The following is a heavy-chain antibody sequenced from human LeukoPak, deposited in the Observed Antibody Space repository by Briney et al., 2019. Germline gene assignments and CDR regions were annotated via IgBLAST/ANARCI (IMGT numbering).Heavy chain of an antibody. CDR1: GGSISSYY. CDR3: AKDLGNYDILTAWGY. Sequence: PSETLSLTCTVSGGSISSYYWSWIRQPPGKGLEWIGYIYYSGSTNYNPSLKSRVTISVDTSKNQFSLKLSSVTAADTAVYYCAKDLGNYDILTAWGYWGQGTLVTVSS. V-gene: IGHV4-59*01. CDR2: IYYSGST. J-gene: IGHJ4*02. D-gene: IGHD3-9*01.